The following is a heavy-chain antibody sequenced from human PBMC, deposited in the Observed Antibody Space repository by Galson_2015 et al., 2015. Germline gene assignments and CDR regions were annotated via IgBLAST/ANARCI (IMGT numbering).Heavy chain of an antibody. V-gene: IGHV3-30*18. J-gene: IGHJ4*02. CDR3: AKDRGIAALHNDY. Sequence: SLRLSCAASGFTFSSYGMHWVRQAPGKGLEWVAVISYDGSNKYYADSVKGRFTISRDNSKNTLYLQMNSLRAEDTAVYYCAKDRGIAALHNDYWGQGTLVTVSS. CDR1: GFTFSSYG. D-gene: IGHD6-6*01. CDR2: ISYDGSNK.